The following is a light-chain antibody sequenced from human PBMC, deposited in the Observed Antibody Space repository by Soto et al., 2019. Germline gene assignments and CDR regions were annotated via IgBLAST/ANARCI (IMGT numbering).Light chain of an antibody. CDR2: VAS. J-gene: IGKJ1*01. CDR3: LQDYDYPPT. Sequence: AIQMTQSPSSLSASVGGRVTTTCRASQDIRNDLGWYQQKPGKAPKLLISVASNLQSGVPSRFGGSGSGTEYTLTISSLQPEDFATYFCLQDYDYPPTFGQGTKVDI. CDR1: QDIRND. V-gene: IGKV1-6*01.